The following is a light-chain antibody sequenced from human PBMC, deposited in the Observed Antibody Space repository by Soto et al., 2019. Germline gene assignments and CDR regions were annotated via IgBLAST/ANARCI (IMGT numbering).Light chain of an antibody. CDR1: QSVISTY. CDR3: QQYSNWPLT. V-gene: IGKV3-15*01. CDR2: GTS. Sequence: EIVLTQSPGTLSLSPGERATLSCRASQSVISTYLAWYQQKPGQAPRLLIYGTSTRATGVPAKFSGSGSDTEFTLTISSLQSEDFAVYYCQQYSNWPLTFGGGTKVDIK. J-gene: IGKJ4*01.